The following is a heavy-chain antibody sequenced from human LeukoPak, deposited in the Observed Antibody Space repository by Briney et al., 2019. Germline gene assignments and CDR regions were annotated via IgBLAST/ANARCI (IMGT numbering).Heavy chain of an antibody. CDR1: GYTFTSYG. D-gene: IGHD3-10*01. CDR2: INPNSGDT. CDR3: ARAPGYYGSGSYYNVDRFFDY. J-gene: IGHJ4*02. V-gene: IGHV1-2*02. Sequence: GASVKVSCKASGYTFTSYGISWVRQAPGQGLEWMGWINPNSGDTNYAQKFQGRVTMTRDTSISTAYMELSRLRSDDTAVYYCARAPGYYGSGSYYNVDRFFDYWGQGTLVTVSS.